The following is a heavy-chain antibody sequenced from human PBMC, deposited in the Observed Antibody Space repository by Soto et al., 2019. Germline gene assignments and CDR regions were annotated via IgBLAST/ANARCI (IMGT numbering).Heavy chain of an antibody. D-gene: IGHD2-2*01. CDR3: ARTPRYCSSTSCPEGGAFDI. Sequence: ASVKVSCKASGYTFTGYYMHWVRQAPGQGLEWMGWINPNSGGTNYAQKFQGWVTMTRDTSISTAYMELSRLRSDDTAVYYCARTPRYCSSTSCPEGGAFDIWGQGTMVTVSS. J-gene: IGHJ3*02. CDR1: GYTFTGYY. V-gene: IGHV1-2*04. CDR2: INPNSGGT.